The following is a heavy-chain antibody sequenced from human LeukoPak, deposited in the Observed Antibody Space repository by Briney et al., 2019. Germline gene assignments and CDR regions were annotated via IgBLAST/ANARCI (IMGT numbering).Heavy chain of an antibody. J-gene: IGHJ4*02. CDR2: ISSSSSTI. CDR1: GFTFSSYS. V-gene: IGHV3-48*04. CDR3: ARVTSGWSSGWYGDKGVGY. D-gene: IGHD6-19*01. Sequence: GGSLRLSCAASGFTFSSYSMNWVRQAPGKGLEWVSYISSSSSTIYYADSVKGRFTISRDNAKNSLYLQMNSLRAEDTAVYYCARVTSGWSSGWYGDKGVGYWGQGTLVTVSS.